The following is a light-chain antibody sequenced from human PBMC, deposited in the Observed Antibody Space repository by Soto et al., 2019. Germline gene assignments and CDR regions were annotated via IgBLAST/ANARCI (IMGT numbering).Light chain of an antibody. J-gene: IGLJ2*01. CDR2: EVN. CDR1: SSDVGGYNY. Sequence: QSALTQPASVSGSPGQSITISCTGSSSDVGGYNYVSWYQQYPGKAPKLMIYEVNNRPSGVSNRFSGSKSGNTASLTISGLQAEDEADYYCNSYTSGDTLVFGGGTKLTVL. V-gene: IGLV2-14*01. CDR3: NSYTSGDTLV.